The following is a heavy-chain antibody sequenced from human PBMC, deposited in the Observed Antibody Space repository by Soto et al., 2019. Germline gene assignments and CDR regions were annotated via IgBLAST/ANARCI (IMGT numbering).Heavy chain of an antibody. CDR1: GYSFTSYW. J-gene: IGHJ4*02. CDR2: IYPGDSDT. V-gene: IGHV5-51*01. CDR3: ARPYDSSGSYLPFDY. Sequence: GESLKISCKGSGYSFTSYWIGWVRQMPGIGLEWMGIIYPGDSDTRYSPSFQGQVTISADKSISTAYLQWSSLKASDTAMYYCARPYDSSGSYLPFDYWGQGTLVTVSS. D-gene: IGHD3-22*01.